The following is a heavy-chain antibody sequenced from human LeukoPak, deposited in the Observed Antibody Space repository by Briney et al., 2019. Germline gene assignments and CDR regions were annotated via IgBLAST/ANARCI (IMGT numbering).Heavy chain of an antibody. Sequence: SGGSLRLSCGASGFTFSSHGMHWVRQAPGKGLEWVSTISGSGGSKYYADSVKGRFTISRDNSKNTLYLQMNSLRAEDTAVYYCAKGPGGEYFDYWGQGTLVTVSS. CDR1: GFTFSSHG. V-gene: IGHV3-23*01. J-gene: IGHJ4*02. CDR2: ISGSGGSK. CDR3: AKGPGGEYFDY. D-gene: IGHD3-16*01.